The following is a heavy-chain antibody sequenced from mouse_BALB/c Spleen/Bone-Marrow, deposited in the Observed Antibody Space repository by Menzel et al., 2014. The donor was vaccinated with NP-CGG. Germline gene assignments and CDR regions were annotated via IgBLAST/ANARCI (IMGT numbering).Heavy chain of an antibody. CDR2: ISYSGDT. V-gene: IGHV3-8*02. D-gene: IGHD1-1*01. Sequence: EVMLVESGPSLVKPSQTLSLPCSVTGDSITSGYWNWIRKFPGNKLEYMGYISYSGDTYYDPSLKSRISITRDTSKNQFYLQLNSVTTEDTATYYCARYDGYYFDYWGQGTTLTVSS. J-gene: IGHJ2*01. CDR1: GDSITSGY. CDR3: ARYDGYYFDY.